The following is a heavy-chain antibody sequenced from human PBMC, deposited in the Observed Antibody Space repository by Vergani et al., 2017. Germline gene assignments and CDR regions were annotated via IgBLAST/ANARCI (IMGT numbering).Heavy chain of an antibody. V-gene: IGHV3-53*01. J-gene: IGHJ6*02. Sequence: EVQRVESGGGLIQPGGSLRLSCAASGFTVSSNYMSWVRQAPGKGLEGVSVIYSGGSTYYADSVKGRFTISRDNSKNTLYLQMNSLRAEDTAVYYCASGATTYLQYYYYGMDVWGQGTTVTVSS. CDR3: ASGATTYLQYYYYGMDV. CDR1: GFTVSSNY. CDR2: IYSGGST. D-gene: IGHD1-26*01.